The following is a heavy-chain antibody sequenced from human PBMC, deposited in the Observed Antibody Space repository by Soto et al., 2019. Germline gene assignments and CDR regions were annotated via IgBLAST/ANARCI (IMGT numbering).Heavy chain of an antibody. CDR1: GDSISGYY. CDR2: IYYSGST. J-gene: IGHJ4*02. CDR3: ASSYGDYVSY. V-gene: IGHV4-59*08. D-gene: IGHD4-17*01. Sequence: SETLSLTCTVSGDSISGYYWSWIRQPPGKGLEWIGYIYYSGSTNYNPSLKSRVTISVDTSKNQFSLKLSSVTAADTAVYYCASSYGDYVSYWGQGTLVTVSS.